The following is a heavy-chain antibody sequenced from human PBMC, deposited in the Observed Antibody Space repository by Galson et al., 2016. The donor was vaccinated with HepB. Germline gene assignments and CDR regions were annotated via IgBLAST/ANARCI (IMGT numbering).Heavy chain of an antibody. V-gene: IGHV4-61*01. Sequence: ETLSLTCAVSGASVSSGSFYWNWIRQPPGKGLEWIGDINYSGSTNYNPSLKSRVTILVDTPRNQFALKLTSAPAADTAVYYCARAYCGADRHRKTSWYFEPWGRGTLVNVSS. CDR3: ARAYCGADRHRKTSWYFEP. J-gene: IGHJ2*01. CDR2: INYSGST. CDR1: GASVSSGSFY. D-gene: IGHD2-21*02.